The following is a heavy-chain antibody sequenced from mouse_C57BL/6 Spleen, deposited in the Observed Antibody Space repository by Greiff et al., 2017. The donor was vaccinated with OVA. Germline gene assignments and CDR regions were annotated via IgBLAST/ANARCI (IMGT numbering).Heavy chain of an antibody. V-gene: IGHV5-4*01. J-gene: IGHJ2*01. Sequence: DVKLVESGGGLVKPGGSLKLSCAASGFTFSSYAISWVRQTPEKRLEWVATISDGGSYTYYPDNVKGRFTISRDNAKNNLYLQMSHLKSEDTAMYYCARDFSYYVLDYWGQSTTLTVSS. D-gene: IGHD2-12*01. CDR2: ISDGGSYT. CDR3: ARDFSYYVLDY. CDR1: GFTFSSYA.